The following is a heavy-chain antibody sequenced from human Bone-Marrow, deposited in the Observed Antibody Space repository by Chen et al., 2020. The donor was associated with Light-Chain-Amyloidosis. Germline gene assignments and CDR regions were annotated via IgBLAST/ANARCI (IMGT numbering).Heavy chain of an antibody. CDR3: VRGTVTTRYFDY. CDR2: INWNGGST. Sequence: EVQLVESGGGLVQPGGSLRLSCAASGSTFSSYWMSWVRQVPGKGLEWVSGINWNGGSTGYAASVKGRFTVSRDNAKNSLYLEMNSLRAEDTALYYCVRGTVTTRYFDYWGQGILVTVSS. CDR1: GSTFSSYW. D-gene: IGHD4-17*01. V-gene: IGHV3-20*04. J-gene: IGHJ4*02.